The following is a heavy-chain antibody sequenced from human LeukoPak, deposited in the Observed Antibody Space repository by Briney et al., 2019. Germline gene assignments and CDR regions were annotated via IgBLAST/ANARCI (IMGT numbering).Heavy chain of an antibody. Sequence: GSSVKVSCKASGGTFSSYAISWVRQAPGQGLEWMGRIIPILGIANYAQKFQGRVTITADKSTSTAYMELSSLRSEDTAVYYRARDPPMVAVDENDYYGMDVWGQGTTVTVSS. J-gene: IGHJ6*02. CDR2: IIPILGIA. CDR3: ARDPPMVAVDENDYYGMDV. V-gene: IGHV1-69*04. D-gene: IGHD6-19*01. CDR1: GGTFSSYA.